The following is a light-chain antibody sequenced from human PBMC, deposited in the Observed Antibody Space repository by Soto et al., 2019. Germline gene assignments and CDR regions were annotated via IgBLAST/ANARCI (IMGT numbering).Light chain of an antibody. V-gene: IGKV3D-15*01. CDR2: GAS. Sequence: ELVLTQSPATLSVSPGERATLSCRASQGVGSTLAWYQQEPGQAPRLLIYGASTRATGIPDRFSGSGSGTEFTLTISSLQPDDFATYYCQQYNSYSKVWTFGQGTKVDIK. CDR3: QQYNSYSKVWT. CDR1: QGVGST. J-gene: IGKJ1*01.